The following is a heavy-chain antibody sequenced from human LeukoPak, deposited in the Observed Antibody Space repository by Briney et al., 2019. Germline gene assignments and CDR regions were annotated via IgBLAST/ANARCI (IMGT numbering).Heavy chain of an antibody. Sequence: PGGSLRLSCVASGFTFSSYSMNWVSQAPGKGLEWVSSISSSSSYIYYADSVKGRFTISRDNAKNSLYLQMNSLRAEDTAVYYCARDGSTAMVPFDYWGQGTLVTVSS. CDR1: GFTFSSYS. CDR2: ISSSSSYI. J-gene: IGHJ4*02. CDR3: ARDGSTAMVPFDY. D-gene: IGHD5-18*01. V-gene: IGHV3-21*01.